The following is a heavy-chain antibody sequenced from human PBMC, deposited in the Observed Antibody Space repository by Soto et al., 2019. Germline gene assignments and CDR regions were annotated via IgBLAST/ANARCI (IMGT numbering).Heavy chain of an antibody. Sequence: RRLSCAASGFTFSSYSMNWVCQAPGKGLEWVSYISSHSSTLYYADSVKGRFTISRDNAENSLYLQMNSLRDEDTAVYYCARDGSGNLYLNWFDHWGQGTLVTVSS. CDR2: ISSHSSTL. D-gene: IGHD6-19*01. CDR1: GFTFSSYS. V-gene: IGHV3-48*02. J-gene: IGHJ5*02. CDR3: ARDGSGNLYLNWFDH.